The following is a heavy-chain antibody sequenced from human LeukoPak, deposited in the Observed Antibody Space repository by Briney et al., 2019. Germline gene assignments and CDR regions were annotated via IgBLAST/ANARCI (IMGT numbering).Heavy chain of an antibody. CDR3: ARGSAGDY. CDR2: NSSSSSYL. J-gene: IGHJ4*02. D-gene: IGHD6-13*01. CDR1: GFTFSSYS. V-gene: IGHV3-21*04. Sequence: GGSLRLSCAASGFTFSSYSMNWVRQAPGKGLELVSSNSSSSSYLYYADSVKGRFTISRDNSKNTLYLQMNSLRAEDTAVDYCARGSAGDYLGQGTLVTVSS.